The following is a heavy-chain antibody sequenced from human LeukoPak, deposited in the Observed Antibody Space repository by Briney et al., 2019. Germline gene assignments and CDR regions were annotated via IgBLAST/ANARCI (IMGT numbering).Heavy chain of an antibody. Sequence: ASVKVSCKTSGFTFKNFAIGWVRQVPGQGLEWMGWISDYNDNTNFAQRLQDRISMATDTSTDTAYMTLRSLRSDDTAVYFCARVHRPYNIGLMDYWGQGTQITVSS. CDR1: GFTFKNFA. CDR3: ARVHRPYNIGLMDY. J-gene: IGHJ4*02. V-gene: IGHV1-18*01. D-gene: IGHD6-25*01. CDR2: ISDYNDNT.